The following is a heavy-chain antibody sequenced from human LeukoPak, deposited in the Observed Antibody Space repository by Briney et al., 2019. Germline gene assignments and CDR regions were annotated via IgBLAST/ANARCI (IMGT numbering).Heavy chain of an antibody. V-gene: IGHV1-2*02. J-gene: IGHJ4*02. Sequence: GASVKVSCKASGDTFTGYYVHWVRRAPGQGLEWMGWIDPNGGDTNFAQKFQDRVTMIGDTSISTTYMELSRLRSDDTAVYYCARAPPYCSGGRCYPDFWGQGTLVTVSS. CDR3: ARAPPYCSGGRCYPDF. CDR2: IDPNGGDT. D-gene: IGHD2-15*01. CDR1: GDTFTGYY.